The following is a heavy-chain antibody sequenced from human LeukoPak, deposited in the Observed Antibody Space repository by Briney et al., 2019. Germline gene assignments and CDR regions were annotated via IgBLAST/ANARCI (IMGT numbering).Heavy chain of an antibody. D-gene: IGHD4-23*01. CDR2: VSFDGSLQ. Sequence: PGGSLRLSCAASGFRFFNYPLHRVRQAPGKGLERVAVVSFDGSLQYYADSVRGRFTISRDNPKNTLYLEMNSLTSEDTGVYYCARDPDDRGYSRWGMDVWGRGTTVTVSS. J-gene: IGHJ6*02. CDR1: GFRFFNYP. CDR3: ARDPDDRGYSRWGMDV. V-gene: IGHV3-30-3*01.